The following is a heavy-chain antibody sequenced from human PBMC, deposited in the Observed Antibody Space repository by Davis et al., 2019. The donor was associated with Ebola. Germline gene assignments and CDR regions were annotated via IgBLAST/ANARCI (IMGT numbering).Heavy chain of an antibody. D-gene: IGHD3-3*01. CDR2: FGTVFYSGST. V-gene: IGHV4-39*01. J-gene: IGHJ4*02. CDR3: ARLRGGRLEWLLYFDY. CDR1: GGSMTSDTYF. Sequence: MPSETLSLTCSVSGGSMTSDTYFWGWIRQPPGKGLAWIGGFGTVFYSGSTYYNPSLKSRVTISVDTSKNQFSLKLSSVTAADTAVYYCARLRGGRLEWLLYFDYWGQGTLVTVSS.